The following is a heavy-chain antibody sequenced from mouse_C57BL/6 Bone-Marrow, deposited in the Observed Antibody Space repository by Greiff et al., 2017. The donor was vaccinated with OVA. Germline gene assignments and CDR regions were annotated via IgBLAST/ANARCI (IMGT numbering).Heavy chain of an antibody. J-gene: IGHJ3*01. Sequence: QVHVKQPGAELVKPGASVKVSCKASGYTFTSYWMHWVKQRPGQGLEWIGRIHPSDSDTNYNQKFKGKATLTVDKSSSTAYMQLSSLTSEDSAVYYCASPLDSSGYVGFAYWGQGTLVTVSA. CDR3: ASPLDSSGYVGFAY. CDR2: IHPSDSDT. CDR1: GYTFTSYW. V-gene: IGHV1-74*01. D-gene: IGHD3-2*02.